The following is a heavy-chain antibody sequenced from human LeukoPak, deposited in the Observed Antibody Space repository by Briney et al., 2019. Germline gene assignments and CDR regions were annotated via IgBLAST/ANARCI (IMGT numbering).Heavy chain of an antibody. CDR3: AKNCRGGSCYDY. V-gene: IGHV3-48*03. J-gene: IGHJ4*02. CDR1: GFTFSGYE. D-gene: IGHD2-15*01. CDR2: ISSSGSAV. Sequence: GGSLRLSCAASGFTFSGYEMNWVRQAPGKGLEWVSYISSSGSAVYYADSVKGRFTISRDNAKNSLYLQMNSLRAEDTAVYYCAKNCRGGSCYDYWGQGTLVTVS.